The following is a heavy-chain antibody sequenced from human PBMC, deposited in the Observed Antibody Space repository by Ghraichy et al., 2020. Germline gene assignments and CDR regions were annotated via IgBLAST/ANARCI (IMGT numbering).Heavy chain of an antibody. CDR1: GFTFSSYS. CDR3: ARDFYPGPLKSGYDEYPDYYYYGMDV. D-gene: IGHD5-12*01. J-gene: IGHJ6*02. CDR2: ISSSSSYI. Sequence: LSLTCAASGFTFSSYSMNWVRQAPGKGLEWVSSISSSSSYIYYADSVKGRFTISRDNAKNSLYLQMNSLRAEDTAVYYCARDFYPGPLKSGYDEYPDYYYYGMDVWGQGTTVTVSS. V-gene: IGHV3-21*01.